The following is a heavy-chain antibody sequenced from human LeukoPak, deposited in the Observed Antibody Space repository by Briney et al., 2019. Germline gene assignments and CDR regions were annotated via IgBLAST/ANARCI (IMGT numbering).Heavy chain of an antibody. CDR1: GGSISSVDYY. Sequence: SETLSLTCTVSGGSISSVDYYWSWIRQPPGKGLEWIVYIYYSGSTYYNPSLKSRVTISVDTSKNQFSLKLSSVTAADTAVYYCARDTYYDSSGYYYRDAFDIGGQETMVTVSS. D-gene: IGHD3-22*01. V-gene: IGHV4-30-4*01. CDR3: ARDTYYDSSGYYYRDAFDI. CDR2: IYYSGST. J-gene: IGHJ3*02.